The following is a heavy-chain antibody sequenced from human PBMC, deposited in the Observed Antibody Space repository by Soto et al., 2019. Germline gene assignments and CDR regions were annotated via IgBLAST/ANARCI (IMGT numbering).Heavy chain of an antibody. CDR2: ISYDGSNK. J-gene: IGHJ6*02. CDR1: GFTFSSYG. V-gene: IGHV3-30*18. D-gene: IGHD2-2*01. CDR3: AKARSQYCSSTSCYGDYYYYGMDV. Sequence: PGGSLRLSCAASGFTFSSYGMHWVRQAPGKGLEWVAVISYDGSNKYYADSVKGRFTISRDNSKNTLYLQMNSLRAEDTAVYYCAKARSQYCSSTSCYGDYYYYGMDVWGQGTTVTVSS.